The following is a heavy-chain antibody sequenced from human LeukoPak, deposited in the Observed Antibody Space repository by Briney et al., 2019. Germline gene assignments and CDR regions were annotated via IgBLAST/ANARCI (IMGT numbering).Heavy chain of an antibody. CDR1: GFTFNNYA. D-gene: IGHD4-17*01. CDR2: ISGGGETT. CDR3: ARDYADYVGYFFFDY. V-gene: IGHV3-23*01. Sequence: TGGSLRLSCAASGFTFNNYAMNWVRHAPGKGLEWLSSISGGGETTYYADSAKGRFTISRDNSQNTLYLQMNSLRAEDTAVYYCARDYADYVGYFFFDYWGQGTLVTVSS. J-gene: IGHJ4*02.